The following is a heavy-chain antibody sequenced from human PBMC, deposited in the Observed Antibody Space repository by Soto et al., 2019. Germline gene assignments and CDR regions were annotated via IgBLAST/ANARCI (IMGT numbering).Heavy chain of an antibody. CDR1: GFKFSGSA. J-gene: IGHJ4*02. V-gene: IGHV3-30*18. CDR2: ISHDGRNK. CDR3: AKDMATIKGIFDY. Sequence: GSLRLSCAASGFKFSGSAMHWVRQAPGKGLEWVSFISHDGRNKYYADSVKGRFTISRDTSKNTLYLLMDSLRAEDTAVYYCAKDMATIKGIFDYWGQGTLVTVSS. D-gene: IGHD5-12*01.